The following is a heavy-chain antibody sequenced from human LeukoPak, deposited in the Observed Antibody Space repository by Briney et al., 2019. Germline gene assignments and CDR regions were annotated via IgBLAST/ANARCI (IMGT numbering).Heavy chain of an antibody. D-gene: IGHD3-3*01. J-gene: IGHJ4*02. Sequence: GGSLRLSCAASGFTFSSYAMSWVRQAPGKGLEWVSAISGSGGSTYYADSVKGRFTIARDNSKNTLYLQMNSLRAEDTAVYYCAKDPRGITIFGVVNHDYWGQGTLVTVSS. CDR1: GFTFSSYA. CDR2: ISGSGGST. V-gene: IGHV3-23*01. CDR3: AKDPRGITIFGVVNHDY.